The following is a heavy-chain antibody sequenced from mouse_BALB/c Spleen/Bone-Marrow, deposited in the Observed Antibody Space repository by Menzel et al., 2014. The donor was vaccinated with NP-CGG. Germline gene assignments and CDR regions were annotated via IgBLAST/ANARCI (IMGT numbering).Heavy chain of an antibody. Sequence: EVMLMESGGGLVQPGGSRKLSCAASGFTFSSFGMHWVRQAPEKGLEWVAYISSGSSTIYYADTLKGRFTISRDNPKNTLFLQMTSLRSEDTAMYYCARSRLRGYYFDYWGQGTTLTVSS. CDR2: ISSGSSTI. V-gene: IGHV5-17*02. D-gene: IGHD3-2*02. CDR1: GFTFSSFG. J-gene: IGHJ2*01. CDR3: ARSRLRGYYFDY.